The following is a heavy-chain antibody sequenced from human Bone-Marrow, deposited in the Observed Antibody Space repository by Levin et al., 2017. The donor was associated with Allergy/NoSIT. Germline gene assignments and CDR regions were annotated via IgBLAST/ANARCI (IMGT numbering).Heavy chain of an antibody. V-gene: IGHV3-72*01. CDR2: TRNTYTT. D-gene: IGHD2/OR15-2a*01. CDR1: GLTFSDHY. J-gene: IGHJ6*03. CDR3: ARAKRSFYGPGGYYYYYMDV. Sequence: GGSLRLSCAASGLTFSDHYMDWVRQAPGKGLEWVGRTRNTYTTEYAASVKGRFLISRDDSQNSMYLQMNSLKTDDTALYYCARAKRSFYGPGGYYYYYMDVWGKGTTVTVSS.